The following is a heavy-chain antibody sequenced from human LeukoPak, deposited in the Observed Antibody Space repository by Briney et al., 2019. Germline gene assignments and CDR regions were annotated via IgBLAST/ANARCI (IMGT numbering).Heavy chain of an antibody. D-gene: IGHD2-2*01. CDR3: LGYCSRTSCLDAFDI. Sequence: GGSLRLSCAVSGFTFSSYGMSWVRQAPGKGLEWVSGISGSGGNTYYADSVKGRFTISRDNSKNTLYLQMNSLRAEDTAVYYPLGYCSRTSCLDAFDIWGQGTMVTVSS. J-gene: IGHJ3*02. CDR1: GFTFSSYG. V-gene: IGHV3-23*01. CDR2: ISGSGGNT.